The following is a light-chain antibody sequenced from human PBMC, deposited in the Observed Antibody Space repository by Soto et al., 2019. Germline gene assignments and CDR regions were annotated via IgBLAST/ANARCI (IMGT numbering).Light chain of an antibody. Sequence: QSALTQPPSASGSPGQSVTISCTGTSSDVGANNYDSWYQQHPGKAPKLMIYEVTKRPSGVPDRFSGSKSGNTASLTVSGLQAEDEADYYCCSYASAKRVFGTGTKLTVL. CDR3: CSYASAKRV. V-gene: IGLV2-8*01. J-gene: IGLJ1*01. CDR1: SSDVGANNY. CDR2: EVT.